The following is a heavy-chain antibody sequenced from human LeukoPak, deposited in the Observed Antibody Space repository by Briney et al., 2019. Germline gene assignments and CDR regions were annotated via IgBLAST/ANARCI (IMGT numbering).Heavy chain of an antibody. V-gene: IGHV1-69*05. J-gene: IGHJ3*02. Sequence: ASVKVSCKASGGTFSSYAISWVRQAPGQGLEWMGRIIPIFGTANYAQKFQGGVTITTDESTSTAYMELSSLRSEDTAVYYCARGETWGPNDAFDIWGQGTMVTVSS. D-gene: IGHD3-16*01. CDR2: IIPIFGTA. CDR3: ARGETWGPNDAFDI. CDR1: GGTFSSYA.